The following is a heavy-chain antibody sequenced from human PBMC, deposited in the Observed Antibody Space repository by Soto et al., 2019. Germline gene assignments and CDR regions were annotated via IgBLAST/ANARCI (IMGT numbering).Heavy chain of an antibody. D-gene: IGHD5-12*01. CDR3: ASHVEMATIFDY. CDR1: GDSISSGGHY. Sequence: SETLSLTCTVSGDSISSGGHYWSWIRQLPGKGLEWIGYIYYSGTTYYSPSLESRVTISVDMSENQFSLKLSSVTAADTAVYYCASHVEMATIFDYWGQGTLVTVSS. CDR2: IYYSGTT. J-gene: IGHJ4*02. V-gene: IGHV4-31*03.